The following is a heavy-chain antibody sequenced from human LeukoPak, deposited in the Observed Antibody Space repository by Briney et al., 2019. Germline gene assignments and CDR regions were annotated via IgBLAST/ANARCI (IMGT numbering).Heavy chain of an antibody. D-gene: IGHD6-13*01. J-gene: IGHJ5*02. CDR2: ISSSGSYI. CDR1: GFTFSSYS. CDR3: ARDSGAAAGPLNWFDP. V-gene: IGHV3-21*01. Sequence: PGGSLRLSCAASGFTFSSYSMNWGRQAPGKGREWVSSISSSGSYIYYADSVKGRFTISRNNAKNSLYLQMNRLSAEETAVYYCARDSGAAAGPLNWFDPWGQGTLVTVSS.